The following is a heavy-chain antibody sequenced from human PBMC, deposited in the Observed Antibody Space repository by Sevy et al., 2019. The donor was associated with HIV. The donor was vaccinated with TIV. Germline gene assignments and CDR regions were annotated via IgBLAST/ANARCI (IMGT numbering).Heavy chain of an antibody. J-gene: IGHJ4*02. CDR1: GGSISSGGYY. D-gene: IGHD3-3*01. CDR2: IYYSGST. CDR3: AGGDHGEYLYDFWSGYSKPPYFDY. V-gene: IGHV4-31*03. Sequence: SETLSLTCTVSGGSISSGGYYWSWIRQHPGKGLEWIGYIYYSGSTYYNPSLKSRVTISVDTCKNQFSLKLSSVTAAETAVYYCAGGDHGEYLYDFWSGYSKPPYFDYWGQGTLVTVSS.